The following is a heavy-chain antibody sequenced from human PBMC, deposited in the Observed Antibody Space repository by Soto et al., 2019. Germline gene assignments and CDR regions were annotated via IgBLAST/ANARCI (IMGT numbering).Heavy chain of an antibody. CDR2: ISSSSSTI. CDR1: GFSFSSYS. V-gene: IGHV3-48*01. J-gene: IGHJ4*02. Sequence: GGSLRLSCAASGFSFSSYSMNWVRQAPGKGLEWVSYISSSSSTIYYADSVKGRFTISRDNAKNSLYLQMNSLRGEDTAVYYCARVFYYDSSGLYYFDYWGQGTLVTVSS. CDR3: ARVFYYDSSGLYYFDY. D-gene: IGHD3-22*01.